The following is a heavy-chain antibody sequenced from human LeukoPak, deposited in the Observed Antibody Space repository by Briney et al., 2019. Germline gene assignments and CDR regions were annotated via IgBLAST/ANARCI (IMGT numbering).Heavy chain of an antibody. Sequence: GGSLRLSCAASGFNFRNYGMSWVRQAPGKGLEWVSAIRASGRSTYYSAAVKGRLTISRDNSRNTLYLQMNSLRAEDTAVYYCAKDQPPYFYDSSGYYLTNWGQGTLVTVSS. CDR3: AKDQPPYFYDSSGYYLTN. V-gene: IGHV3-23*01. J-gene: IGHJ4*02. CDR1: GFNFRNYG. D-gene: IGHD3-22*01. CDR2: IRASGRST.